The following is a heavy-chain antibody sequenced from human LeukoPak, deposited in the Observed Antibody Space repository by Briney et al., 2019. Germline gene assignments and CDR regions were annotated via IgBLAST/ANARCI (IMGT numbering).Heavy chain of an antibody. CDR1: GYTFTSYA. CDR2: INAGNGST. CDR3: ARYSYGYDWYFDL. J-gene: IGHJ2*01. Sequence: ASVKVSCKASGYTFTSYAMHWVRQAPGQRLEWMGWINAGNGSTKYSQKFQGRVTITRDTSASTAYMELSSLRSEDTAVYYCARYSYGYDWYFDLWGRGTLVTVSS. V-gene: IGHV1-3*01. D-gene: IGHD5-18*01.